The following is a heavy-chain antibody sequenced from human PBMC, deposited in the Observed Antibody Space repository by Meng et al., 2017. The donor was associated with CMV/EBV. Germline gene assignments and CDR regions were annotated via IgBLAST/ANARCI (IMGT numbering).Heavy chain of an antibody. CDR2: IFPGDSDT. Sequence: KVSCKGSGYSFTSYWIGWVRQMPGKGLEWMGLIFPGDSDTRYSPSFQGQVTISADKSISTAYLQWSSLKASDTAMYYCARHQFKGYCSSTSCYHAFDIWGQGTMVTVSS. J-gene: IGHJ3*02. D-gene: IGHD2-2*01. V-gene: IGHV5-51*01. CDR3: ARHQFKGYCSSTSCYHAFDI. CDR1: GYSFTSYW.